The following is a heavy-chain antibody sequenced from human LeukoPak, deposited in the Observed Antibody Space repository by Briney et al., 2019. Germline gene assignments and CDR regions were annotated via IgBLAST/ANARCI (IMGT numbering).Heavy chain of an antibody. D-gene: IGHD2-15*01. CDR3: AGAAVDIGVGGWGYYGMDV. J-gene: IGHJ6*04. CDR2: IYHSGST. Sequence: SETLSLTCAVSGYSISSGYYWGWIRQPPGKGLEWIGSIYHSGSTYYNPSLKSRVTISVDTSKNQFSLKLSCGAGAVTAGYYCAGAAVDIGVGGWGYYGMDVWGKGTTVTVSS. V-gene: IGHV4-38-2*01. CDR1: GYSISSGYY.